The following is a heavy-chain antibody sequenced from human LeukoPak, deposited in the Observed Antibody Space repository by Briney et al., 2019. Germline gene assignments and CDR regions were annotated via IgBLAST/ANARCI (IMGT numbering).Heavy chain of an antibody. V-gene: IGHV4-59*11. CDR1: GGSISSHY. CDR3: ARDRATYDYYDSSGYYLGNWFDP. CDR2: IYYSGST. Sequence: PSETLSLTCTVSGGSISSHYWSWIRQPPGKGLEWIGYIYYSGSTNYNPSLKSRVTISVDTSKNQFSLKLSSVTAADTAVYYCARDRATYDYYDSSGYYLGNWFDPWGQGTLVTVSS. D-gene: IGHD3-22*01. J-gene: IGHJ5*02.